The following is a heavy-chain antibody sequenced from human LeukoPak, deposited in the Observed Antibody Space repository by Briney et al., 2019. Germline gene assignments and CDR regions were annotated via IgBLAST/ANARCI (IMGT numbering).Heavy chain of an antibody. CDR3: AKDYYGSLDY. Sequence: GGSLRLSCAASGFTFSSYGMHWVRQAPGKGLEWVAIISYDGSNKYYADSVKGRFTISRDNSKNTLYLQMNSMRAEDTAVYYCAKDYYGSLDYRGQGTLVTVSS. CDR1: GFTFSSYG. J-gene: IGHJ4*02. CDR2: ISYDGSNK. D-gene: IGHD3-22*01. V-gene: IGHV3-30*18.